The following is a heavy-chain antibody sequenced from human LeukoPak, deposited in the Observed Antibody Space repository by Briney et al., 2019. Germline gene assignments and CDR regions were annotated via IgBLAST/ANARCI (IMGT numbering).Heavy chain of an antibody. Sequence: PGGSLGLSCAASGFTFSGYRMSWVRQAPGKGLQWVANIKQDGSEKYYVDSVKARFTISRDNTKNSLYLQMNSLRAEDTAVYYCARFWLGLDYWGQGSLVTVSS. CDR1: GFTFSGYR. J-gene: IGHJ4*02. CDR2: IKQDGSEK. V-gene: IGHV3-7*03. CDR3: ARFWLGLDY. D-gene: IGHD3-3*01.